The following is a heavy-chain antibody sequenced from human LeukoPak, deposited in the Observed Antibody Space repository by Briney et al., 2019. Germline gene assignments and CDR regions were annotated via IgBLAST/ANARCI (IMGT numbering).Heavy chain of an antibody. CDR1: GFTLSSYW. CDR3: AKSLYYYDSSGYYWDY. V-gene: IGHV3-74*01. CDR2: INSDGSST. J-gene: IGHJ4*02. Sequence: GGSLRLSCAASGFTLSSYWMHWVRQAPGKGLVWVSRINSDGSSTSYADSVKGRFTISRDNAKKTLYLQMNSLRAEDTAVYYCAKSLYYYDSSGYYWDYWGQGTLVTVSS. D-gene: IGHD3-22*01.